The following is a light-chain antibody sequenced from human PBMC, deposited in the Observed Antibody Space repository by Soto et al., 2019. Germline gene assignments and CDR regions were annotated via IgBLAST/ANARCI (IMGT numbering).Light chain of an antibody. J-gene: IGKJ1*01. V-gene: IGKV1-5*01. CDR2: DAS. CDR1: QSISTW. Sequence: DIQMTQSPSTLSAFVGDIVTITCRASQSISTWLAWYQQKPGKGPKLLIHDASTLESGVPSRFSGSGSGTEFTLTISSLQPDDFATYYCQHYNSYSEAFGQGTKVDIK. CDR3: QHYNSYSEA.